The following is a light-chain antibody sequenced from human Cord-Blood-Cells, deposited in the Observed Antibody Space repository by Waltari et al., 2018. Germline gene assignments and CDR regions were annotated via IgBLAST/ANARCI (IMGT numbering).Light chain of an antibody. CDR2: DAS. J-gene: IGKJ3*01. V-gene: IGKV1-33*01. CDR1: QDISNY. Sequence: DIKMTQSPSSLSAYVGDRVTITCQASQDISNYLNWYQQKPGKAPKLLIYDASNLETGVPSRFSGSGSGTDFTFTISSLQPEDIATYYCQQYDNLPAFTFGPGTKVDIK. CDR3: QQYDNLPAFT.